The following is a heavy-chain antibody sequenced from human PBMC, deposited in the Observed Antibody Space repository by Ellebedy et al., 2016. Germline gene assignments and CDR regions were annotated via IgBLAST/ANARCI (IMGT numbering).Heavy chain of an antibody. V-gene: IGHV3-23*01. CDR1: GFTFSSYA. CDR3: AKEGNYGGARVDY. Sequence: GESLKISCAASGFTFSSYAMSWVRQAPGKGLEWVSAISGSGGSTYYADSVKGWFTISRDNSKNTLYLQMNSLRAEDTAVYYCAKEGNYGGARVDYWGQGTLVTVSS. J-gene: IGHJ4*02. CDR2: ISGSGGST. D-gene: IGHD3-3*02.